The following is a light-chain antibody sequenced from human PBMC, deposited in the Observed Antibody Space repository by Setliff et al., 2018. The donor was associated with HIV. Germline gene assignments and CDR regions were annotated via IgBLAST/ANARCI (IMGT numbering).Light chain of an antibody. CDR1: SSDVGGYNY. CDR2: EVT. V-gene: IGLV2-14*01. CDR3: SSYTTSTNVI. J-gene: IGLJ2*01. Sequence: QSVLTQPASVSGSPGQSITISCTGNSSDVGGYNYVSWYQQHPGKAPKLIIYEVTNRPSGVSNRFSGSKSGNTASLTISGLQAEDEADYYCSSYTTSTNVIFGGGTKVTVL.